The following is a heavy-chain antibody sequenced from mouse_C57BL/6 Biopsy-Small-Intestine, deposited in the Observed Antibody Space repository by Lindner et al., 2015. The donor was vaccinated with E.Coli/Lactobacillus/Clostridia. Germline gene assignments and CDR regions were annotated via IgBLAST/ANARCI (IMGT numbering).Heavy chain of an antibody. V-gene: IGHV14-2*01. CDR2: IDPGDGES. D-gene: IGHD1-1*01. CDR3: AREFITTLGYYFDY. CDR1: GFNIRDYY. Sequence: VQLQESGADLVKPGASVKLSRTASGFNIRDYYIHWVKQKTDQGLEWIGRIDPGDGESKYAPKFQDKATITADTSSNTAYLQLSSLTSEASAVYYCAREFITTLGYYFDYWGHGTTLTVSS. J-gene: IGHJ2*01.